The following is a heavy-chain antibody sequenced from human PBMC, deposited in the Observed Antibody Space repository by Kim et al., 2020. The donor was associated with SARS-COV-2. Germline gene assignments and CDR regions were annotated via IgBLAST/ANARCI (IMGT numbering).Heavy chain of an antibody. D-gene: IGHD6-19*01. CDR3: ARALRVAGPFDY. CDR1: GFTFSSYS. V-gene: IGHV3-21*01. Sequence: GGSLRLSCAASGFTFSSYSMNWVRQAPGKRLEWVSSISSSSSYIYYADSVKGRFTISRDNAKNSLYLQMNSLRAEDTAVYYCARALRVAGPFDYWGQGTLVTVSS. CDR2: ISSSSSYI. J-gene: IGHJ4*02.